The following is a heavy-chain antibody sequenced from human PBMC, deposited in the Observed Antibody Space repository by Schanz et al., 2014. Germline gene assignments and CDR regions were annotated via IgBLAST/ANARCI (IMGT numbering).Heavy chain of an antibody. CDR3: ARDRLECGAECYSVEVFEI. CDR2: ISTFRNEDT. V-gene: IGHV1-18*01. D-gene: IGHD2-21*01. Sequence: QVQLVQSGAEVKKPGASVRVSCKVSGYAFTTYGISWVRQAPGQGPEFMGWISTFRNEDTNSAQRFQGRLTMTTDTSTSTSYMELTSLRFDDTAVYYCARDRLECGAECYSVEVFEIWGQGTLVIVSS. CDR1: GYAFTTYG. J-gene: IGHJ4*02.